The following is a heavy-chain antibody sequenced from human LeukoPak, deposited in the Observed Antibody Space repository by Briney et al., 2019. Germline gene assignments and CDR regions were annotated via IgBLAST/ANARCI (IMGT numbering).Heavy chain of an antibody. CDR2: ISASTSYI. CDR1: GFTFSTYT. CDR3: ARDRGADY. J-gene: IGHJ4*02. V-gene: IGHV3-21*01. D-gene: IGHD5-12*01. Sequence: GGSLRLSCATSGFTFSTYTMNWVRQAPGKGLEWVSSISASTSYINYADSVKGRFTISRDNAENSLYLQMNSLRAEDTAVYYCARDRGADYWGQGALVTVSS.